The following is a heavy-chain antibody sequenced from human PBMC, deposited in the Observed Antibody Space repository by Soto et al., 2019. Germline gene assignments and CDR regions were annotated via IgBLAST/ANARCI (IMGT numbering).Heavy chain of an antibody. CDR2: INPSGGST. CDR1: GYTFTSYY. V-gene: IGHV1-46*01. J-gene: IGHJ4*02. D-gene: IGHD3-22*01. CDR3: AIVYYDSSGYYYKGIDY. Sequence: GASVKVSCKASGYTFTSYYMHWVRQAPGQGLEWMGIINPSGGSTSYAQKFQGRVTMTRDTSTSTVYMELSSLRSEDTAVYYCAIVYYDSSGYYYKGIDYWGQGTLVTVSS.